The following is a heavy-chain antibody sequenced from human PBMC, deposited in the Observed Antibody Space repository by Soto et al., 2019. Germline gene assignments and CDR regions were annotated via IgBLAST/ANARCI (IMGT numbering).Heavy chain of an antibody. Sequence: QVQLVQSGAEVKKPGASVKVSCKASGYTFTSYDINWVRQATGQGLEWMGWMNPNSGNTGYAQKFQGRVTMTSNTSLSTAYMELSSLRSEDTAVYYCAILLWFGESPPYYYGMDVWGQGTTVTVSS. J-gene: IGHJ6*02. CDR2: MNPNSGNT. V-gene: IGHV1-8*01. CDR3: AILLWFGESPPYYYGMDV. D-gene: IGHD3-10*01. CDR1: GYTFTSYD.